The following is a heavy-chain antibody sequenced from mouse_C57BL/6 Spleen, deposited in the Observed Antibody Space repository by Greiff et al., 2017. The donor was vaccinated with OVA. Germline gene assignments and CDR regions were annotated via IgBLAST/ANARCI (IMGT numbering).Heavy chain of an antibody. J-gene: IGHJ4*01. CDR1: GFSLTSYG. CDR3: ARQDSSGYYAMDY. Sequence: QVQLKESGPGLVAPSQSLSITCTVSGFSLTSYGVHWVRQPPGKGLEWLVVIWSDGSTNYNSALKSRLSISKDNSKSQVFLKMNSLQTDDTAMYYCARQDSSGYYAMDYWGQGTSVTVSS. V-gene: IGHV2-6-1*01. D-gene: IGHD3-2*02. CDR2: IWSDGST.